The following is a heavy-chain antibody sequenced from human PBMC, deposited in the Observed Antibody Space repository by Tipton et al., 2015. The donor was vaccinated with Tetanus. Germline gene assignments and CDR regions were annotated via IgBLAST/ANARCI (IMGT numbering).Heavy chain of an antibody. CDR2: INTNTGNP. D-gene: IGHD3-9*01. J-gene: IGHJ3*02. CDR3: ARDLRLYDILTGWVDAFDI. CDR1: GYTFSTYA. V-gene: IGHV7-4-1*02. Sequence: QSGAEVKKPGASVKVSCKASGYTFSTYAMNWARQAPGQGLEWMGWINTNTGNPTYAQGFTGRFVFSLDTSVNTAYLQISSLQAEDTAVYFCARDLRLYDILTGWVDAFDIWGQGTMVTVSS.